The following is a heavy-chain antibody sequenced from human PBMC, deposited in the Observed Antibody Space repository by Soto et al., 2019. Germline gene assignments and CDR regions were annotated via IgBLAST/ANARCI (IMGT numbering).Heavy chain of an antibody. CDR2: INAGNGNT. Sequence: ASVKVSCKASGYTFTSYSMHWVLQAPGQRLEWMGWINAGNGNTKYSQKFQGRVTITRDTSASTAYMELSSLRSEDTAVYYCARAPESARNYYDSSGYYPDYWGQGTLVTVSS. CDR3: ARAPESARNYYDSSGYYPDY. D-gene: IGHD3-22*01. J-gene: IGHJ4*02. CDR1: GYTFTSYS. V-gene: IGHV1-3*01.